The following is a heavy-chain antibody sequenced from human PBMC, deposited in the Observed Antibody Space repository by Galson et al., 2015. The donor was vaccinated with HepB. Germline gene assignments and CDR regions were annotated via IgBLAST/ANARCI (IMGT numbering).Heavy chain of an antibody. CDR1: GDSVSSSSAT. CDR3: ARVTDASGLFDY. J-gene: IGHJ4*02. D-gene: IGHD6-19*01. CDR2: AYYRSKWYN. V-gene: IGHV6-1*01. Sequence: CAISGDSVSSSSATWNWIRQSPSRGLEWLGRAYYRSKWYNHYAVSVESRITFNPDTSKNQFSLQLNSVTPEDTAVYYCARVTDASGLFDYWGQGTLVTVSS.